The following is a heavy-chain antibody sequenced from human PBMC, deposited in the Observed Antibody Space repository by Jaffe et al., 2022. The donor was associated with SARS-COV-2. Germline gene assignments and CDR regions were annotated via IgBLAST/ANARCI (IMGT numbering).Heavy chain of an antibody. V-gene: IGHV4-39*01. Sequence: QLQLQESGPGLVKSSETLSLTCTVSGGSISSGGFSWGWIRQPPGGGLEWIGTISYSDNSYYNPSLKSRLTISVHPSKNQFSLKLYSLTAADTGLYYCARQVSRQWLVYFDYWGQGTLVTVSS. CDR3: ARQVSRQWLVYFDY. CDR2: ISYSDNS. J-gene: IGHJ4*02. CDR1: GGSISSGGFS. D-gene: IGHD6-19*01.